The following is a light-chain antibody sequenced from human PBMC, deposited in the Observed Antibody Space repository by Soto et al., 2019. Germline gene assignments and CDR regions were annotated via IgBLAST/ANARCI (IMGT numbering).Light chain of an antibody. CDR2: GAS. V-gene: IGKV3-20*01. Sequence: EIVLTQSPATLSLSPGERATLSCRACQSVSSYLAWYQQKPGQAPRLLMSGASSRATGIPDRFSGSGSGTDFTLTISRLEPEDFAVYYCQQYGSSPRTFGQGTKVEIK. CDR1: QSVSSY. J-gene: IGKJ1*01. CDR3: QQYGSSPRT.